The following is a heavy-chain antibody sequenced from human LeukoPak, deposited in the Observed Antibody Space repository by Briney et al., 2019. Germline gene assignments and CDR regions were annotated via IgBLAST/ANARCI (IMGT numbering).Heavy chain of an antibody. CDR3: AKLVVAIIAGLDV. J-gene: IGHJ6*02. Sequence: GGSLRLSCAASGFTFSSYWMSWVRQGPGKGLEWVARIKEDGSEKDYVDSVKGRFTISRDNAKNSLYLQMNSLRAEDTAVYYGAKLVVAIIAGLDVWGQGTTVTVSS. V-gene: IGHV3-7*03. CDR1: GFTFSSYW. D-gene: IGHD2-15*01. CDR2: IKEDGSEK.